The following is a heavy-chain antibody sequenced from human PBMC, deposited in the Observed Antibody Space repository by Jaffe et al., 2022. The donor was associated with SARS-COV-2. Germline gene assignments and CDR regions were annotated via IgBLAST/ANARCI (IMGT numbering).Heavy chain of an antibody. D-gene: IGHD3-10*01. J-gene: IGHJ4*02. V-gene: IGHV3-30*18. CDR3: AKGGLFGSGSYLTI. Sequence: QVQLVESGGGVVQPGRSLRVSCAASGFTFSSYGMHWVRQAPGKGLEWVSVISYDGSDKYYADSVKGRFTISRDNSKNTLYLQMNSLRAEDTAVYYCAKGGLFGSGSYLTIWGQGTLVTVSS. CDR2: ISYDGSDK. CDR1: GFTFSSYG.